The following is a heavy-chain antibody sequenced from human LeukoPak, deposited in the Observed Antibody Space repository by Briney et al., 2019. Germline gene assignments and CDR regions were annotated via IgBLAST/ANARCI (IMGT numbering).Heavy chain of an antibody. V-gene: IGHV1-69*06. CDR2: IIPIFGTA. J-gene: IGHJ4*02. D-gene: IGHD6-13*01. CDR1: VGTFSSYA. Sequence: ATVRLSCKVSVGTFSSYAISGVRDAPGQGLEWRGGIIPIFGTANYAQNFQGRVTITADKSTSTAYMELSSLTAEDTAVYYCARSSIIAAAGPYYFDYWGQGTLVTVSS. CDR3: ARSSIIAAAGPYYFDY.